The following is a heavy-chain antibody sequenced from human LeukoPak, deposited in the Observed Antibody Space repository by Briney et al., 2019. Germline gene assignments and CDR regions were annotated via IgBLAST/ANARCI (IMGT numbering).Heavy chain of an antibody. CDR2: INYGGRT. V-gene: IGHV4-59*01. Sequence: SETLSLTCTVSGGSMSSYYWSWIRQPPGKGLEWIGYINYGGRTNYNPSRKRRVTISVDTSKTQFSLKLCSVTAADTAVYYCARDYYDSSGFHRTFDIWGQGTMVTVSS. CDR3: ARDYYDSSGFHRTFDI. D-gene: IGHD3-22*01. CDR1: GGSMSSYY. J-gene: IGHJ3*02.